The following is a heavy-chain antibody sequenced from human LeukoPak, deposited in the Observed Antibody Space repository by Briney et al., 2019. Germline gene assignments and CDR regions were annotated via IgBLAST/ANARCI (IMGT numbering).Heavy chain of an antibody. CDR2: IYYSGST. J-gene: IGHJ4*02. Sequence: PSETLSLTCTVSGGSISSYYWSWIRQPPGKGLEWIGYIYYSGSTDYNPSLGSRVTMSVDTSKNQFSLKLSSVTAADTAVYYCAREGSMTARPFVSIDYWGQGTLVTVSS. CDR3: AREGSMTARPFVSIDY. D-gene: IGHD6-6*01. CDR1: GGSISSYY. V-gene: IGHV4-59*12.